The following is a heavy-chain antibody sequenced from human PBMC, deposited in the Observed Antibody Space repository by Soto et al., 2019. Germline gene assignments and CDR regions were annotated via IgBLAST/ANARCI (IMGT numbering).Heavy chain of an antibody. J-gene: IGHJ4*02. CDR3: AREVGGWLQNPGAFDY. D-gene: IGHD3-16*01. CDR1: GFTFSSYA. V-gene: IGHV3-30-3*01. Sequence: QVQLVESGGGVVQPGRSLRLSCAASGFTFSSYAMHWVRQAPGKGLEWVAVISYDGSNKYYADSVKGRFTISRDNSKNTLYLQMNSLRAEDTAVYYCAREVGGWLQNPGAFDYWGQGTLVTVSS. CDR2: ISYDGSNK.